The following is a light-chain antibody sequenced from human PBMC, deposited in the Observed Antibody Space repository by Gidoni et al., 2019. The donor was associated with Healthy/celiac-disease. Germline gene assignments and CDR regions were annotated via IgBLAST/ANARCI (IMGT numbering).Light chain of an antibody. CDR1: QRISSW. CDR3: QQYNSYPWT. CDR2: DAS. J-gene: IGKJ1*01. V-gene: IGKV1-5*01. Sequence: DIQTTQSTSTLSASVGDRVTITCRASQRISSWLAWYQQKPGKAPKLLIYDASSLESGVPSRFSGSGSGTEFTLTISSLQPDDFATYYCQQYNSYPWTFGQGTKVEIK.